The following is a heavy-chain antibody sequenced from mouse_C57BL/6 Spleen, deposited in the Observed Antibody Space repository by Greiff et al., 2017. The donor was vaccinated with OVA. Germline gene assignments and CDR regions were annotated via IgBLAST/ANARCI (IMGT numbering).Heavy chain of an antibody. Sequence: EVKLMESGPELVKPGASVKISCKASGYSFTDYNMNWVKQSNGKSLEWIGVINPNYGTTSYNQKFKGKATLTVDQSSSTAYMQLNSLTSEDSAVYYCARSRLDGYYRYAMDYWGQGTSVTVSS. CDR1: GYSFTDYN. V-gene: IGHV1-39*01. CDR2: INPNYGTT. J-gene: IGHJ4*01. D-gene: IGHD2-3*01. CDR3: ARSRLDGYYRYAMDY.